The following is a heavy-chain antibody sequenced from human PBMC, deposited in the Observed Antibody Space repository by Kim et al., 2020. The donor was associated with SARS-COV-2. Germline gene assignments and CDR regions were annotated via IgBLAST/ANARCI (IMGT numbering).Heavy chain of an antibody. CDR2: IEWASGKS. V-gene: IGHV3-9*01. D-gene: IGHD1-26*01. Sequence: GGSLRLSCAASGFNIGNFAMHWVRQAPGTGLEWVATIEWASGKSGSADSVKGRSTISRDYANNSLYLQINSLRVEDTAFYYCDSGSDYWGQGTLVTASA. J-gene: IGHJ4*02. CDR1: GFNIGNFA. CDR3: DSGSDY.